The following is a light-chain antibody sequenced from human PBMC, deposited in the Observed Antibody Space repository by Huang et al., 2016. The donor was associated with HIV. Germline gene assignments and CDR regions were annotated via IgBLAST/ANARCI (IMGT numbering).Light chain of an antibody. Sequence: ENLMTQSPSTLSVSPGESAPLSCRPSQSVFMNLAWYQQKPGQAPKLLTYGSSTRAAGIPARFSGSGSGTDFTLTISSLQTEDFAVYYCQQYNTSPRTFGQGTKVEV. CDR3: QQYNTSPRT. V-gene: IGKV3-15*01. J-gene: IGKJ1*01. CDR1: QSVFMN. CDR2: GSS.